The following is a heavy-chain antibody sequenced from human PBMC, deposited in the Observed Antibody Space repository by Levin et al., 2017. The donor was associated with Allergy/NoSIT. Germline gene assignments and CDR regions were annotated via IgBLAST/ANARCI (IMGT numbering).Heavy chain of an antibody. CDR3: ARALNDGYSSSFYFDY. CDR1: GFTFSSYS. V-gene: IGHV3-21*01. Sequence: GGSLRLSCAASGFTFSSYSMNWVRQAPGKGLEWVSSISSSSSYIYYADSVKGRFTISRDNAKNSLYLQMNSLRAEDTAVYYCARALNDGYSSSFYFDYWGQGTLVTVSS. J-gene: IGHJ4*02. D-gene: IGHD6-6*01. CDR2: ISSSSSYI.